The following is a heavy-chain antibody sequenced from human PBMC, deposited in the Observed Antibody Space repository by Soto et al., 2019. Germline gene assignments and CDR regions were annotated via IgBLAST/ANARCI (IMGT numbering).Heavy chain of an antibody. D-gene: IGHD1-26*01. Sequence: ASVKVSCKASGYTFTSYVIHWVRQAPGQGLEWMGWINAGNGNIKYSQKFQGRVTFTRDTSASTIYMDLSSLKSEDTAVYYCARDKSGSELSLDYWGQGTLVTVSS. V-gene: IGHV1-3*01. CDR1: GYTFTSYV. J-gene: IGHJ4*02. CDR3: ARDKSGSELSLDY. CDR2: INAGNGNI.